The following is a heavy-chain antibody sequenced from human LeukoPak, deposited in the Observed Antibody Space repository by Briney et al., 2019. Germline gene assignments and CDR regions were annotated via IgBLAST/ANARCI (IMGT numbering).Heavy chain of an antibody. CDR3: AREDYGDYVFGH. CDR2: ISSSGSTI. V-gene: IGHV3-48*03. CDR1: GFTFSSYE. Sequence: PGGSLRLSCAASGFTFSSYEMNWVRQAPGKGLEWVSYISSSGSTIYYADSVKGRFTISRDNAKNSLYLQVNSLGAEDTAVYYCAREDYGDYVFGHWGQGTLVTVSS. D-gene: IGHD4-17*01. J-gene: IGHJ4*02.